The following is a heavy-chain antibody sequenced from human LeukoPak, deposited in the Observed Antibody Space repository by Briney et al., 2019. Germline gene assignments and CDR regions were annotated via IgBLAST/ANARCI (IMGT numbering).Heavy chain of an antibody. J-gene: IGHJ4*02. D-gene: IGHD5-18*01. Sequence: GASVKVSCKASGYTFTSYGITWVRQAPGRGLEWMGWISGYNANTNYAQKLQGRVTMTTDTSTSTAYMELRSLRSDDTAVYYCARDSLMGYSYAKTDYWGQGTLVTVSS. CDR3: ARDSLMGYSYAKTDY. CDR2: ISGYNANT. V-gene: IGHV1-18*01. CDR1: GYTFTSYG.